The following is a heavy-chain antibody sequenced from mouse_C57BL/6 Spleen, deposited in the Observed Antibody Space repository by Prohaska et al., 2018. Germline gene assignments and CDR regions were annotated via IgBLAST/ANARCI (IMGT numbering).Heavy chain of an antibody. CDR2: INPNNGGT. J-gene: IGHJ2*01. V-gene: IGHV1-26*01. Sequence: LKISCKASGYTFTDYYMNWVKQSHGKSLEWIGDINPNNGGTSYNQKFKGKATLTVDKSPSTAYMELRSLTSEDSAVYYCASQAPDYWGQGTTLTVSS. CDR1: GYTFTDYY. CDR3: ASQAPDY. D-gene: IGHD3-2*02.